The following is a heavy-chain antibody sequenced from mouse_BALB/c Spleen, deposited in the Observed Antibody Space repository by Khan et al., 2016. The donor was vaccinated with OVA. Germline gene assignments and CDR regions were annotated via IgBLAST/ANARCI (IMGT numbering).Heavy chain of an antibody. V-gene: IGHV5-6*01. CDR3: TDHLTGSFAY. D-gene: IGHD4-1*01. Sequence: EVELVESGGDLVKPGGSLKLSCAASGFTFSSYSMSWVRQTPDKRLVCVASISSGGDYTYNPDSVKGRFTISRDNAKNALYLQNGDRKTEDTAMYYCTDHLTGSFAYWGQGSLVTVGA. CDR2: ISSGGDYT. J-gene: IGHJ3*01. CDR1: GFTFSSYS.